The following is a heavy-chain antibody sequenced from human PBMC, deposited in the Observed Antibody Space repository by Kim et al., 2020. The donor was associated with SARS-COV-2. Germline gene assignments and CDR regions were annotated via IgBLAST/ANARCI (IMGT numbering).Heavy chain of an antibody. J-gene: IGHJ4*02. CDR1: GFTFSDYY. V-gene: IGHV3-11*01. CDR2: ISSSGSTI. CDR3: ARESITGTTTSLKNSGY. Sequence: GGSLRLSCAASGFTFSDYYMSWIRQAPGKGLEWVSYISSSGSTIYYADSVKGRFTISRDNAKNSLYLQMNSLRAEDTAVYYCARESITGTTTSLKNSGYWGQGTLVTVSS. D-gene: IGHD1-7*01.